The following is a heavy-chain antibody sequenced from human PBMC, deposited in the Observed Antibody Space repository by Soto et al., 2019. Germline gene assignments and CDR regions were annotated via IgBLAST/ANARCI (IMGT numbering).Heavy chain of an antibody. Sequence: EVQLAESGGGMVQPGGSLRLSCVASGFTFSSYDMHWVRQAPGKGLEYVSSISSNGGNTYYGNSVKGRFTISRDNSNNTLYLQMGSLRAEDMAVYYCVRRVSGNYDYWGQGTLVTVSS. CDR1: GFTFSSYD. V-gene: IGHV3-64*01. D-gene: IGHD1-7*01. CDR3: VRRVSGNYDY. J-gene: IGHJ4*02. CDR2: ISSNGGNT.